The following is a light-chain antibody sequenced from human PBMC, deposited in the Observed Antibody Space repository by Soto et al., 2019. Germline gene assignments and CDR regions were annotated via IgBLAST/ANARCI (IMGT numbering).Light chain of an antibody. J-gene: IGLJ3*02. CDR2: DVS. CDR3: CSHAGRFTWV. CDR1: SSDVRSYDY. Sequence: QSVLTQPRSVSGSPGQSVSISCTGTSSDVRSYDYVSWYQQHPGKAPKLIIYDVSNRPSGVPDRFSGSKSGNTASLTISGLQAEDEGDYYCCSHAGRFTWVFGGGTQLTVL. V-gene: IGLV2-11*01.